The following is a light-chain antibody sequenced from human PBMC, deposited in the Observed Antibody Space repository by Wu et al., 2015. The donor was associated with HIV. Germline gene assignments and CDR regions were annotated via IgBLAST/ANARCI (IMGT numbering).Light chain of an antibody. J-gene: IGKJ1*01. V-gene: IGKV3-11*01. CDR2: DAS. CDR1: QSVYSY. Sequence: TVLTQSPATLSLSPGERATLSCRASQSVYSYLAWYQQKPGQAPRLLIYDASNRATGIPARFSGSGSGTDFTLTISSLEPEDFAVYYCHQRTTWPRTFGQGTKVEV. CDR3: HQRTTWPRT.